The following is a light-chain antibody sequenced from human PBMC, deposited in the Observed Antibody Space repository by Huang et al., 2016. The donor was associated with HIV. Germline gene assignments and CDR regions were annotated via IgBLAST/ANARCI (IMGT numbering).Light chain of an antibody. J-gene: IGKJ2*01. CDR3: QHYTDWPPYT. V-gene: IGKV3-15*01. CDR2: GAS. Sequence: EIVLTQSPATLSVSPGDRATLACRASESVNSNLAWYQQRPGQAPRLLIYGASTRASGGPARFSGAGSGTEYTLTISSPQSEDFAIYYCQHYTDWPPYTFGQGTKLEIK. CDR1: ESVNSN.